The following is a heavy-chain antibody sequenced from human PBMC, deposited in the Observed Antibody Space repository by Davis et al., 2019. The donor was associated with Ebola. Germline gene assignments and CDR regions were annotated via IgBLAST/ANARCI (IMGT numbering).Heavy chain of an antibody. J-gene: IGHJ4*02. CDR2: MNPNSGNT. D-gene: IGHD1-1*01. CDR1: GYTFTSYG. Sequence: ASVKVSCKASGYTFTSYGISWVRQATGQGLEWMGWMNPNSGNTGYAQKFQGRVTMTRENSMSTAYMELRSLRSEDTAVYYCARAQFPTTSDHWGQGTLVTVSS. CDR3: ARAQFPTTSDH. V-gene: IGHV1-8*02.